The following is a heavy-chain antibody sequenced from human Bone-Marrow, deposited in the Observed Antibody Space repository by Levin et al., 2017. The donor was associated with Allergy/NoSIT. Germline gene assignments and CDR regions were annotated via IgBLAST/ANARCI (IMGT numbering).Heavy chain of an antibody. CDR2: YDPEDGEI. CDR3: TPYDLRFRELRPFDY. J-gene: IGHJ4*02. CDR1: GYSLNDLS. Sequence: PGGSLRLSCQVSGYSLNDLSMHWVRQGPGKGLEWMGGYDPEDGEIIYAQKFQGRVTIIEDSFTDTASMEVRSLRSEDTAVYWCTPYDLRFRELRPFDYWGQGTLVAVSS. D-gene: IGHD1-26*01. V-gene: IGHV1-24*01.